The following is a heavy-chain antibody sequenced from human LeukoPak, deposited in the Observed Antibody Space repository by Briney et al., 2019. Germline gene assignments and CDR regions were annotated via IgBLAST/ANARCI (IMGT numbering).Heavy chain of an antibody. D-gene: IGHD3-10*01. CDR1: GFTFSSYG. V-gene: IGHV3-30*02. CDR2: IRYEGSNK. J-gene: IGHJ4*02. Sequence: PGGSLRLSCAASGFTFSSYGMHWVRQAPGKGLEWLAFIRYEGSNKYYADSVKGRFTISRDNSKNTLYLQMNSLRAEDTAVYYFAKDFGSAHYYGSGSYVDYWGQGTLVTVSS. CDR3: AKDFGSAHYYGSGSYVDY.